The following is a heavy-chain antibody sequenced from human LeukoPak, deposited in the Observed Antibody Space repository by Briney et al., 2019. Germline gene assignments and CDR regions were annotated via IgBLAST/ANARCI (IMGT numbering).Heavy chain of an antibody. V-gene: IGHV4-4*07. Sequence: SETLSLTCTVSGGSISSYYWSWIRQPAGKGLEWIGRIYTGGSTNYNPSLKSRVTMSVDTSKNQFSLKLSSVTAADTAVYYCAREEAAAGTLYYYYGMDVWGQGTTVTVSS. J-gene: IGHJ6*02. CDR3: AREEAAAGTLYYYYGMDV. CDR2: IYTGGST. CDR1: GGSISSYY. D-gene: IGHD6-13*01.